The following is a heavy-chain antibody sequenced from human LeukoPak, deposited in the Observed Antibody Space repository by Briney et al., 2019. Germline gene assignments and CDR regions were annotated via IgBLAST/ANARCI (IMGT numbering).Heavy chain of an antibody. V-gene: IGHV3-23*01. Sequence: PGGSLRLSCAASGFTFGSYAMSWVRQAPGKGLEWPSAISGSGGSTYYADPVKGRFTISRDNSKNTLYLQMNSLRAEDTAIYYCAKRSRSKITIFGVAQGGFFQYWGQGTLVTVSS. CDR1: GFTFGSYA. J-gene: IGHJ1*01. CDR3: AKRSRSKITIFGVAQGGFFQY. D-gene: IGHD3-3*01. CDR2: ISGSGGST.